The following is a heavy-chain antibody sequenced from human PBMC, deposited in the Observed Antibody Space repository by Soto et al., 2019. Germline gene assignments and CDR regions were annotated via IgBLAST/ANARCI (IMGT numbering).Heavy chain of an antibody. CDR3: GRKVSGWYPTRRYYYYYGMDV. Sequence: EVQLVESGGGLVQPGGSLRLSCAASGFTFSSYSMNWVRQAPGKGLEWVSYISSSSSTIYYADSVKGRFTISRDNAKNSLYLQMNSRRDEDTAVYYFGRKVSGWYPTRRYYYYYGMDVWGQGTTVTVSS. J-gene: IGHJ6*02. CDR1: GFTFSSYS. CDR2: ISSSSSTI. V-gene: IGHV3-48*02. D-gene: IGHD6-19*01.